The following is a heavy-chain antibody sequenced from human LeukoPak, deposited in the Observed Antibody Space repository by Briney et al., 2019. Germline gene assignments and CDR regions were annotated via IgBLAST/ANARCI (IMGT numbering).Heavy chain of an antibody. D-gene: IGHD4-23*01. CDR2: IYPSDSDT. CDR3: TRLTAVVTFDY. Sequence: GESLKISCKGSGYSFTSNWIGWVRQMPGKGLEWMGVIYPSDSDTRYSPSFQGQVTISADKSISTAYLQWRSLKVSDSAMYYCTRLTAVVTFDYWGQGTLVTVSS. CDR1: GYSFTSNW. V-gene: IGHV5-51*01. J-gene: IGHJ4*02.